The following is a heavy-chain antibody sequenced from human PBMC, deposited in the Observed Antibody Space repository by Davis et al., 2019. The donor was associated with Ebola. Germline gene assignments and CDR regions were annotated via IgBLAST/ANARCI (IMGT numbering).Heavy chain of an antibody. J-gene: IGHJ4*02. CDR2: IYSGGST. Sequence: GESLKISCAASGFTVSSNYMSWVRQAPGKGLEWVSVIYSGGSTYYADSVKGRFTISRDNSKNTLYLQMNSLRAEDTAVYYCANLRGLRFLEWLPNPDYWGQGTLVTVSS. V-gene: IGHV3-66*01. CDR1: GFTVSSNY. CDR3: ANLRGLRFLEWLPNPDY. D-gene: IGHD3-3*01.